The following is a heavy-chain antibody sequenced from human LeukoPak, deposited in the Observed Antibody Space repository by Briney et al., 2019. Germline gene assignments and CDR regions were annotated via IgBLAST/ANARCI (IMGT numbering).Heavy chain of an antibody. V-gene: IGHV4-59*01. J-gene: IGHJ6*02. CDR2: IYYSGST. CDR1: GGSISSYY. D-gene: IGHD4-17*01. Sequence: SETLSLTCAVYGGSISSYYWSWIRQPPGKGLEWIGYIYYSGSTNYNPSLKSRVTISVDTSKNQFSLKLSSVTAADTAVYYCARGVTVYYYGMDVWGQGTTVTVSS. CDR3: ARGVTVYYYGMDV.